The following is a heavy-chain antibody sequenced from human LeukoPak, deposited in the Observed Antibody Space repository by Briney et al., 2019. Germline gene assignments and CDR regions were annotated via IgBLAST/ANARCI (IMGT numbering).Heavy chain of an antibody. CDR1: GFTFSYYG. V-gene: IGHV3-30*02. D-gene: IGHD3-22*01. J-gene: IGHJ4*02. Sequence: GGSLRLSCAASGFTFSYYGMYWVRQAPGKGLEWVTFIQSSGTNTYYTDSVKGRFTVSRDNSKNTLYLQMNSLRAEDTAVYYCARDLYRIVVVPHYFDYWGQGTLVTVSS. CDR2: IQSSGTNT. CDR3: ARDLYRIVVVPHYFDY.